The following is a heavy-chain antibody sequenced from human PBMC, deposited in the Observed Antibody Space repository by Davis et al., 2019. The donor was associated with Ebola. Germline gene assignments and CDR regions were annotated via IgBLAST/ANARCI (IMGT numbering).Heavy chain of an antibody. Sequence: SETLSLTCSVSGASISSYYWSWIRQPPGKGLDWIGYIYYSGSTTYNPSLKSRVTISVDTSKNQFSLKLSSVTAADTAMYYCARRGTSSWYAGWFDPWGQGTLVTVSS. J-gene: IGHJ5*02. D-gene: IGHD6-13*01. CDR2: IYYSGST. CDR3: ARRGTSSWYAGWFDP. CDR1: GASISSYY. V-gene: IGHV4-59*08.